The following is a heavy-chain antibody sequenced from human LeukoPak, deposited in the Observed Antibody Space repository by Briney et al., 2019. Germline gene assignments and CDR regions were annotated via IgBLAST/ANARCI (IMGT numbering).Heavy chain of an antibody. Sequence: SETLSLTCAVYGGSFSGYYWSWIHQPPGKGLEWIGEINHSGSTNYNPSLKSRVTISVDTSKNQFSLKLSSVTAADTAVYYCARVSPWGYYDSSGYYYDYWGQGTLVTVSS. CDR2: INHSGST. V-gene: IGHV4-34*01. D-gene: IGHD3-22*01. CDR3: ARVSPWGYYDSSGYYYDY. CDR1: GGSFSGYY. J-gene: IGHJ4*02.